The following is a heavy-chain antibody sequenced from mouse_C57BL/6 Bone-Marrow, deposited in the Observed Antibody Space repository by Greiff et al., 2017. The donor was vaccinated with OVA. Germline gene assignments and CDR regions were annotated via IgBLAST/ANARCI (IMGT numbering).Heavy chain of an antibody. Sequence: EVHLVESGGDLVKPGGSLKLSCAASGFTFSSYGMSWVRQTPDKRLEWVATISSGGSYTYYPDSVKGRFTISRDNAKNTLYLQMSSLKSEDTAMYYCARRGAVVAVDYWGQGTTLTVSS. V-gene: IGHV5-6*01. J-gene: IGHJ2*01. D-gene: IGHD1-1*01. CDR1: GFTFSSYG. CDR3: ARRGAVVAVDY. CDR2: ISSGGSYT.